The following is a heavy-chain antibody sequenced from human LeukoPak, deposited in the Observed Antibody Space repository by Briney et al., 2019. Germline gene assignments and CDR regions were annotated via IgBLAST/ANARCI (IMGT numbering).Heavy chain of an antibody. V-gene: IGHV1-24*01. D-gene: IGHD2-15*01. CDR3: ATPLYCSGGSCYPFDY. Sequence: ASVKVSCKVSGYTLTELSMHWVRQAPGKGLEWMGGFDPEDGETIYAQKFQGRVTMTEDTSTDTAYMELSSLRSEDTAVYYCATPLYCSGGSCYPFDYWGQGTLVTVSS. CDR1: GYTLTELS. J-gene: IGHJ4*02. CDR2: FDPEDGET.